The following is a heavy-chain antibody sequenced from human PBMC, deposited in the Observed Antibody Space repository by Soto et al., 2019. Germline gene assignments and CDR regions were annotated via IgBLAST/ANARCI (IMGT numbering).Heavy chain of an antibody. V-gene: IGHV1-8*01. D-gene: IGHD3-16*01. J-gene: IGHJ6*02. CDR2: MNAKSGDT. CDR1: GYTFSDVD. Sequence: ASLKLSCKAVGYTFSDVDINWRRQASGQGPEWMGWMNAKSGDTFFAQRFQGKFNMTWDTSLSTAYMEVGSLTSDDTAMYYCARGNPFNYAGFDVWGQGTTVTVSS. CDR3: ARGNPFNYAGFDV.